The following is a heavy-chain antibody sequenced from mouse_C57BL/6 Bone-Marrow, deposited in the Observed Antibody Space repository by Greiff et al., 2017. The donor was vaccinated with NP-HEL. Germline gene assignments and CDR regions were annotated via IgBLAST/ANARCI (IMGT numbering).Heavy chain of an antibody. CDR3: ARGGPRFAY. CDR2: IDPSDSET. CDR1: GYTFTSYW. V-gene: IGHV1-52*01. J-gene: IGHJ3*01. Sequence: QVQLKQPGAELVRPGSSVKLSCKASGYTFTSYWMHWVKQRPIQGLEWIGNIDPSDSETHYNQKFKDKATLTVDKSSSTAYLQLSRLTSEDAAVYYGARGGPRFAYWGQGTLVTVSA.